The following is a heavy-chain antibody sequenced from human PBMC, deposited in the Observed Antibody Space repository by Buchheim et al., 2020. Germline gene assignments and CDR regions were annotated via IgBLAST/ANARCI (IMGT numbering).Heavy chain of an antibody. CDR3: AKDKRLSDGDSNY. J-gene: IGHJ4*02. V-gene: IGHV3-23*01. CDR2: ISGSGGST. CDR1: GFTFSRYF. Sequence: EVQLLESGGGLVQPGGSLRLPCAASGFTFSRYFMNWVRQAPGKGLEWVSRISGSGGSTCYADSVKCRFTISRDTSKTTLYLQMNSLRAEDTAVYYCAKDKRLSDGDSNYWGQRTL. D-gene: IGHD4-17*01.